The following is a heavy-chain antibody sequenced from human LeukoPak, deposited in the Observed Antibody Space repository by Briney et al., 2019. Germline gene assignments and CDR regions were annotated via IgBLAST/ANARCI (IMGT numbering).Heavy chain of an antibody. CDR1: GFTFSSYG. J-gene: IGHJ4*02. V-gene: IGHV3-30*18. CDR3: AKDLGYCTNGVCSGSGFDY. D-gene: IGHD2-8*01. CDR2: ISYDGSNK. Sequence: GGSLRLSCAASGFTFSSYGMHWVRQAPGKGLEWVAVISYDGSNKYYADSVKGRFTISRDNSKNTLYLQMNSLRAEDMAVYYCAKDLGYCTNGVCSGSGFDYWGQGTLVTVSS.